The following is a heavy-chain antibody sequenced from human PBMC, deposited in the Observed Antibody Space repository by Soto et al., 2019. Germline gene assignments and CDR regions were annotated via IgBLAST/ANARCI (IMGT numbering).Heavy chain of an antibody. Sequence: GSLRLSCAASGFTFSSYAVSWVRPAPGQGPEWISSISGSGSTIYYADSVKGRFTISRDNSKNTLYLQMSSLRAEDTAVYYCAKVFYYYDSSGYYYFDYWGQGTLVTVSS. CDR2: ISGSGSTI. CDR3: AKVFYYYDSSGYYYFDY. CDR1: GFTFSSYA. V-gene: IGHV3-23*01. J-gene: IGHJ4*02. D-gene: IGHD3-22*01.